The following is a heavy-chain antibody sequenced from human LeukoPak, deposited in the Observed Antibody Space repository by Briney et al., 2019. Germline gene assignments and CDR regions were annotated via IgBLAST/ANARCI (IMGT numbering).Heavy chain of an antibody. CDR2: IIPILGIA. D-gene: IGHD2-21*01. J-gene: IGHJ4*02. V-gene: IGHV1-69*04. Sequence: SVKVSCKASGGTFSSHTISWVRQAPGQGLEWMGRIIPILGIANYAQKFQGRVTITADKSTSTAYMELSSLRSEDTAVYYCTRDKRFAGGGDYWGQGTLVTVSS. CDR1: GGTFSSHT. CDR3: TRDKRFAGGGDY.